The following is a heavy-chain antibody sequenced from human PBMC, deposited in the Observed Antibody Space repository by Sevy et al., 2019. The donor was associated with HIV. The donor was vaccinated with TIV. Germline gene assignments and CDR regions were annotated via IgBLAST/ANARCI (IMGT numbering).Heavy chain of an antibody. V-gene: IGHV3-15*01. CDR3: TLARYYYDSSGYNIDY. CDR2: IKSKTDGGTT. Sequence: GGSLRLSCAASGFTFSNAWMSWVRQAPGKGLEWVGRIKSKTDGGTTDYAAPVKGRFTISRDDSKNTLYLQMNSLKTADTAVYYCTLARYYYDSSGYNIDYWGQGTLVTVSS. D-gene: IGHD3-22*01. J-gene: IGHJ4*02. CDR1: GFTFSNAW.